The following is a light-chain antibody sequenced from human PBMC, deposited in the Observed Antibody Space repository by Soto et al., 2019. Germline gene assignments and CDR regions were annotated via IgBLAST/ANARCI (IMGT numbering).Light chain of an antibody. CDR3: QQRSNWPPI. CDR2: DAS. V-gene: IGKV3-11*01. Sequence: EIVLTQSPATLSLSPGERATLSCRASQSVSSYLAWYQQKPGQAPRLLIYDASTRATGIPARFSGSGSGTDFTLTITSLEPEDFAVYYCQQRSNWPPIFGQGTKVEIK. CDR1: QSVSSY. J-gene: IGKJ1*01.